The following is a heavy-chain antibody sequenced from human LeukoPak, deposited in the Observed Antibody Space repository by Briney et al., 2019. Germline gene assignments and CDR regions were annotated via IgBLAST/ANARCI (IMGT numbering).Heavy chain of an antibody. CDR2: IYTSGDT. J-gene: IGHJ4*02. CDR1: GGSISTGDYY. Sequence: SETLSLTCTVSGGSISTGDYYWSWIRQPAGKELEWIGRIYTSGDTIYNSSLKSRVTISVDTSKNQLSLKLSSVTAADTAVYYCARDMWDSSSFFDYWGQGTLVTVSS. D-gene: IGHD6-13*01. V-gene: IGHV4-61*02. CDR3: ARDMWDSSSFFDY.